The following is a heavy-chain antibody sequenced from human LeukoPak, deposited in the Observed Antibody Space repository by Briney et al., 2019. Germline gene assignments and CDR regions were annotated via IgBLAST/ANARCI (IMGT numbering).Heavy chain of an antibody. CDR2: IYSGGST. CDR1: GFTVSSNY. J-gene: IGHJ4*02. V-gene: IGHV3-66*02. Sequence: GGSLRLSCAASGFTVSSNYMSWVRQAPGKGLEWGSVIYSGGSTYYADSVKGRFTISRDNSKNTLYLQMNSLRAEDTAVYYCARGSSSWSEFDYWGQGTLVTVSS. CDR3: ARGSSSWSEFDY. D-gene: IGHD6-13*01.